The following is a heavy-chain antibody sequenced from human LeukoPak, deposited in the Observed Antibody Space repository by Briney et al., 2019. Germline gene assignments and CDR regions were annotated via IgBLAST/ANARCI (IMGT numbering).Heavy chain of an antibody. V-gene: IGHV3-15*01. CDR2: IKSKTDGGTT. CDR3: TTAVPMIVVVTPVP. CDR1: GFTFSSYS. Sequence: PGGSLSLSCAASGFTFSSYSMNWVRQAPGKGLEWVGCIKSKTDGGTTDYAAPVKGRFTISRDDSKNTLSLQMNSLKTEDTAVYYCTTAVPMIVVVTPVPWGQGTLVTVSS. J-gene: IGHJ5*02. D-gene: IGHD3-22*01.